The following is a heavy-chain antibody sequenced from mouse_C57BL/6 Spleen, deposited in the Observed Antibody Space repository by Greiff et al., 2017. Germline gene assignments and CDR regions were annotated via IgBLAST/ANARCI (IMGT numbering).Heavy chain of an antibody. J-gene: IGHJ2*01. V-gene: IGHV2-9-1*01. CDR3: ARNVVGSSGYYFDY. CDR2: IWTGGGT. D-gene: IGHD3-2*02. Sequence: VHLVESGPGLVAPSQSLSITCTVSGFSLTSYAISWVRQPPGKGLEWLGVIWTGGGTNYNSALKSRLSISKDNSKSQVFLKMNSLQTDDTARYYCARNVVGSSGYYFDYWGQGTTLTVSS. CDR1: GFSLTSYA.